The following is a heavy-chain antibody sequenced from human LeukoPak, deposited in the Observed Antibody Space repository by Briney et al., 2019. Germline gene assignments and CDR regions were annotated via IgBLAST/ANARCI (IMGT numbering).Heavy chain of an antibody. Sequence: SQSLSLTCAVYGGSFSGYYWSWIRQHPGRGREWIGEINHSGSANYNQSLKSRVTISVDTSKNQFSLKLSSVSAADTAVYYCARGGVLRYFDWYGMDVWGQGTTVTVSS. V-gene: IGHV4-34*01. J-gene: IGHJ6*02. D-gene: IGHD3-9*01. CDR2: INHSGSA. CDR1: GGSFSGYY. CDR3: ARGGVLRYFDWYGMDV.